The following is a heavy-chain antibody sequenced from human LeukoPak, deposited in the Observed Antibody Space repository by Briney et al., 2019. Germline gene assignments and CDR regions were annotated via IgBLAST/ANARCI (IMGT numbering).Heavy chain of an antibody. Sequence: ASVKVSCKASGYTFTSYGISWVRQAPGQGLEWMGWISAYNGNTNYAQKLQGRVTMTTDTSTSTAYMELRSLRSDDTAVYYCARLRRGRVATHSDYWGQGTLVTVSS. CDR1: GYTFTSYG. CDR3: ARLRRGRVATHSDY. D-gene: IGHD5-12*01. V-gene: IGHV1-18*01. CDR2: ISAYNGNT. J-gene: IGHJ4*02.